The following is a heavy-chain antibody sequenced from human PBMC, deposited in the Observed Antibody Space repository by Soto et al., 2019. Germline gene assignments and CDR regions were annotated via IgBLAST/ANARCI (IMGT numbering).Heavy chain of an antibody. D-gene: IGHD6-6*01. V-gene: IGHV1-8*01. CDR1: GYTFTSYY. Sequence: ASVKVSCKASGYTFTSYYINWGRQATGQGLEWMGWMNPNSGNTGYAQKFQGRVTMTRNTSISTAHMELSSLRSEDTAVYYCARGPPYSSWNWFDPWGQGTLVTVSS. J-gene: IGHJ5*02. CDR3: ARGPPYSSWNWFDP. CDR2: MNPNSGNT.